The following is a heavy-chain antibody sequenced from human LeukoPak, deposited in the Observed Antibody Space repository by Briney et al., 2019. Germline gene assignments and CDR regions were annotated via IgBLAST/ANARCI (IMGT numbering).Heavy chain of an antibody. D-gene: IGHD6-13*01. CDR3: AKNLDSSTWYRFDP. J-gene: IGHJ5*02. CDR2: ISYDGSNK. Sequence: GGSLRLSCAASGFTFSSYGMHWVRRAPGKGLEWVAVISYDGSNKYYADSVKGRFTISRDNSKNTLYLQMNSLRAEDTAVYYCAKNLDSSTWYRFDPWGQGTLVTVSS. CDR1: GFTFSSYG. V-gene: IGHV3-30*18.